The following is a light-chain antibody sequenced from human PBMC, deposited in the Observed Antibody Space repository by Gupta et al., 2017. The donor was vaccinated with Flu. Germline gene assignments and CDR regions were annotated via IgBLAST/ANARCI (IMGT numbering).Light chain of an antibody. V-gene: IGKV3-11*01. CDR3: QQRNNGPLT. J-gene: IGKJ4*01. CDR2: DAS. CDR1: QSVNSD. Sequence: DIVLTQSPATLSLSPGERATLSCRASQSVNSDLAWYQQRPGQAPRLLIYDASKRATGIPARFSGSGSGADFTLTVSSLEPEDVAVYYCQQRNNGPLTFGGGTKVEIK.